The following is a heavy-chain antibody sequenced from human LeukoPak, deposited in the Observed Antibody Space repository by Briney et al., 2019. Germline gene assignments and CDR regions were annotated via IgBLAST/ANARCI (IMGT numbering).Heavy chain of an antibody. V-gene: IGHV3-49*04. CDR3: TRDPYYFDSSGYYHHAFDI. CDR2: IRSKVYGGTT. CDR1: GFTFRDYA. J-gene: IGHJ3*02. Sequence: PGGSLRLSCTGFGFTFRDYAVSWVRQAPGKGLECIGFIRSKVYGGTTEYAASVKGRFTISRDDSKSIAYLQMNSLKTEDTAVYYCTRDPYYFDSSGYYHHAFDIWVQGTMVAVSS. D-gene: IGHD3-22*01.